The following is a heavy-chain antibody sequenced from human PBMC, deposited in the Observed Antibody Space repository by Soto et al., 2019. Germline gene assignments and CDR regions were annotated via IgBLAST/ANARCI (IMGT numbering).Heavy chain of an antibody. CDR2: IYYSGST. D-gene: IGHD3-16*01. Sequence: SETLSLTCTVSGGSISSGDYYWSWIRQPPGKGLEWIGYIYYSGSTFYNPSLKNRVTISLDTSKIQFSLKLSSVTAADTAVYYCVREGGDNWLDPWGQGTLVTVSS. J-gene: IGHJ5*02. V-gene: IGHV4-30-4*01. CDR3: VREGGDNWLDP. CDR1: GGSISSGDYY.